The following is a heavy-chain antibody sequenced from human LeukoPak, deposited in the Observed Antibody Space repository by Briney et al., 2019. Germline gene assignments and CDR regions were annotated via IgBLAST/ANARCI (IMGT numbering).Heavy chain of an antibody. CDR2: ISSSSSYI. CDR3: ARVYRTGSGVFYYYYMDV. Sequence: GGSLRLSCAASGFTFSSYSMNWVRQAPGKGLEWVSTISSSSSYIYYADSVKGRFTISRDNAKNSLYLQMNSLRAEDTAVYYCARVYRTGSGVFYYYYMDVWSKGTTVTVSS. D-gene: IGHD6-19*01. CDR1: GFTFSSYS. J-gene: IGHJ6*03. V-gene: IGHV3-21*01.